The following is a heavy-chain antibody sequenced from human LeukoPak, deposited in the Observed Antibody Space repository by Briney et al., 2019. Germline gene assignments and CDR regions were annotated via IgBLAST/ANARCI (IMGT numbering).Heavy chain of an antibody. J-gene: IGHJ4*02. CDR2: IKQGGSEK. V-gene: IGHV3-7*01. CDR1: GFTFSSYW. CDR3: ARARYFDWLLPMRGYYFDY. Sequence: GGSLRLSCAASGFTFSSYWMSWVRQAPGKGLEWVANIKQGGSEKYYVDSVKGRFTISRDNAKNSLYLQMNSLRAEDTAVYYCARARYFDWLLPMRGYYFDYWGQGTLVTVSS. D-gene: IGHD3-9*01.